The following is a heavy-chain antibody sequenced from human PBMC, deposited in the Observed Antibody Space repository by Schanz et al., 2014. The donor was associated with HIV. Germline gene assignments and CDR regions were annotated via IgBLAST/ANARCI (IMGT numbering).Heavy chain of an antibody. CDR2: IKQDATEK. D-gene: IGHD2-21*01. Sequence: EVQLVESGGGVVQPGGSLKVSCGASGFILTEYWMAWVRQVPGKGLQWVANIKQDATEKNYVDPVKGRFTISRDNAKNSLYLQMNSLRVEDTAVYYCARGRSDSNFAPPLFDLWGQGILVTVSS. J-gene: IGHJ4*02. CDR1: GFILTEYW. V-gene: IGHV3-7*01. CDR3: ARGRSDSNFAPPLFDL.